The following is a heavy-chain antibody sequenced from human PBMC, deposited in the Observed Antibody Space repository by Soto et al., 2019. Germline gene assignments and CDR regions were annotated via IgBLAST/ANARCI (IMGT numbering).Heavy chain of an antibody. CDR1: GFTFSRYG. CDR3: AKDLSYSYGLYHLDY. V-gene: IGHV3-30*18. Sequence: GGSLRLSCAASGFTFSRYGMHWVRQAPGKGLEWVAVISYDGRNKYYGDSVKGRFTISRDDSANMLFLEMNSLRVEDTAVYYCAKDLSYSYGLYHLDYWGKGS. D-gene: IGHD5-18*01. CDR2: ISYDGRNK. J-gene: IGHJ4*02.